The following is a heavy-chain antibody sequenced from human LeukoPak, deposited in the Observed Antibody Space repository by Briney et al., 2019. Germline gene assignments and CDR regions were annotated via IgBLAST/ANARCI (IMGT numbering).Heavy chain of an antibody. CDR1: GFMFSQYW. Sequence: GGSLRLSCAASGFMFSQYWMTWVRQAPGKGLEWVANIRRDGSTIHDVDSVRGRFTISRDNAKNSLYLQMDSLRAEDTAVYYCARDFNPSCGDNCYIDAFDIWGQGTMVTVAS. J-gene: IGHJ3*02. CDR3: ARDFNPSCGDNCYIDAFDI. D-gene: IGHD2-21*01. CDR2: IRRDGSTI. V-gene: IGHV3-7*01.